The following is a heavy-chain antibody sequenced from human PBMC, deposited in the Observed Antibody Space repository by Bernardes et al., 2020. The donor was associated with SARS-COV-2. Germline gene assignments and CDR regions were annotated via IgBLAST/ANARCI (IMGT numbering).Heavy chain of an antibody. CDR1: GGSFSGYY. V-gene: IGHV4-34*01. Sequence: SETLSLTCAVYGGSFSGYYWSWIRQPPGKGLEWIGEINHSGSTNFNPSLKSRVTISVDTSKNQFSLKLSSVTAADTAVYYCARGPLDVNTIFGVVITDGYAFDIWGQGTMVNVSS. J-gene: IGHJ3*02. CDR2: INHSGST. CDR3: ARGPLDVNTIFGVVITDGYAFDI. D-gene: IGHD3-3*01.